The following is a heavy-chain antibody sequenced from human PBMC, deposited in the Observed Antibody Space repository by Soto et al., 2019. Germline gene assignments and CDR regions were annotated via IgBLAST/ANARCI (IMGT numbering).Heavy chain of an antibody. J-gene: IGHJ2*01. Sequence: QVQLVESGGGVGQPGRSLKLSCAASGFTFSSYAMHWVRQAPGKGLEWVAVISYDGSNKYYADSVKGRFTISRDNSKNTLYLQMNSLRAEDTAVYYCARDSESSYYYDSSGYYAFRYFDLWGRGTLVTVSS. CDR2: ISYDGSNK. V-gene: IGHV3-30-3*01. CDR1: GFTFSSYA. CDR3: ARDSESSYYYDSSGYYAFRYFDL. D-gene: IGHD3-22*01.